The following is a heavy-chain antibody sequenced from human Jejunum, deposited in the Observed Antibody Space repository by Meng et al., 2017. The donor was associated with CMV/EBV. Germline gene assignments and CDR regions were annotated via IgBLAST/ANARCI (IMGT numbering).Heavy chain of an antibody. J-gene: IGHJ5*02. D-gene: IGHD2-8*01. CDR3: ARGMYFSP. V-gene: IGHV3-66*03. CDR2: ICCGGRT. Sequence: VQLGESGGGLIQLGGSLRLSCAAPGFTASSNSMNWVPQAPGKGLEWVSVICCGGRTYYAESMEGRFTITISRDNSKSTLYLQMNSLRSEDTAVYYCARGMYFSPWGQGTLVTVSS. CDR1: GFTASSNS.